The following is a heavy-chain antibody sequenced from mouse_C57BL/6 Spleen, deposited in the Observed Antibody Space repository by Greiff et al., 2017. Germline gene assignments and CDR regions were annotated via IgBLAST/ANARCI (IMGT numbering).Heavy chain of an antibody. V-gene: IGHV8-12*01. Sequence: QVTLKESGPGILQSSQTLSLTCSFSGFSLSTSGMGVSWIRQPSGNGLEWLAHIYWDDDKRYNPSLKSRLTISNDTSRNQVFLKITSVDTADTATYYCARRDGLAYYSNYGYFDVWGTGTTVTVSS. CDR2: IYWDDDK. J-gene: IGHJ1*03. CDR3: ARRDGLAYYSNYGYFDV. CDR1: GFSLSTSGMG. D-gene: IGHD2-5*01.